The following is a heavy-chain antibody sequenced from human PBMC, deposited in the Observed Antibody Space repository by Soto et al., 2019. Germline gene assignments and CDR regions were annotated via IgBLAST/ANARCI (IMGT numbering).Heavy chain of an antibody. CDR3: ARGSYYYDSSGYYHY. J-gene: IGHJ4*02. Sequence: SETLSLTCTVSGGSISRGDYYWSWIRQPPGKGLEWIGYIYYSGSTYYNPSLKSRVTISVDTSKNQFSLKLSSVTAADTAVYYCARGSYYYDSSGYYHYWAQGTLVPGSS. CDR1: GGSISRGDYY. CDR2: IYYSGST. D-gene: IGHD3-22*01. V-gene: IGHV4-30-4*01.